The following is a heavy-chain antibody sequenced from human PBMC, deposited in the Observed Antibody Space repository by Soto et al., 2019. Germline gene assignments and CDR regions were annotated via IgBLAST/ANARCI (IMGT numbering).Heavy chain of an antibody. D-gene: IGHD2-15*01. Sequence: PGGSLRLSCAASGFTFSSYGMHWVRQAPGKGLEWVAVISSDGSNKYYVDSVKGRFTISRDNAKNSLYLQMNSLRAEDTAVYYCARDHLGYCSGDGCYWAEYFNYWGQGTLVTVSS. CDR2: ISSDGSNK. CDR3: ARDHLGYCSGDGCYWAEYFNY. J-gene: IGHJ4*02. CDR1: GFTFSSYG. V-gene: IGHV3-30*03.